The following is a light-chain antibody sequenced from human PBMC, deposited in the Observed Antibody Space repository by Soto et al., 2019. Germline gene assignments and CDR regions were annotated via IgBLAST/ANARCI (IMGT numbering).Light chain of an antibody. CDR2: AAS. CDR3: QQANSLPYT. Sequence: DIQMTQSPSSVSASVGDRVTITCRASQGISSWLAWYQQKPGKAPKLLIYAASSLQSGVRSRFSGSGSATDFTITISRLQPEEFATYYFQQANSLPYTFGQGTKLEIK. CDR1: QGISSW. V-gene: IGKV1-12*01. J-gene: IGKJ2*01.